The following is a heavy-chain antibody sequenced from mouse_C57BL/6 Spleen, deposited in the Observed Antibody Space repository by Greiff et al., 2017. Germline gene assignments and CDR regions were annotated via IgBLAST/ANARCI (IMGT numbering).Heavy chain of an antibody. CDR3: AIWDWPEFAY. Sequence: VQLQQSGPELVKPGASVKISCKASGYSFTDYNLNWVKQSNGKSLEWIGVINPNYGTPSYNQKFKGKATLTVDQSSSSAYMQLNSLTSVDSAVYYCAIWDWPEFAYWGQGTLVTVSA. CDR2: INPNYGTP. J-gene: IGHJ3*01. CDR1: GYSFTDYN. V-gene: IGHV1-39*01. D-gene: IGHD4-1*01.